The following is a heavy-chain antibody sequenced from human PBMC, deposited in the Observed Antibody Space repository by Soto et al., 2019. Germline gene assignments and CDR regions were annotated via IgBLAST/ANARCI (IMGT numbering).Heavy chain of an antibody. V-gene: IGHV1-69*08. CDR3: ARDQHCSVSTCFGDPDV. CDR2: IIPLLGLT. Sequence: HVQLLQSGAEVKMPGSSVKVSCHASGDTFSTHTITWVRQAPGQGLEWVGRIIPLLGLTDYAQKFQGRVVITAHKSSSTTYMVLSRLRAEDTALYYCARDQHCSVSTCFGDPDVWGTGTSVTVSS. J-gene: IGHJ6*03. D-gene: IGHD2-21*01. CDR1: GDTFSTHT.